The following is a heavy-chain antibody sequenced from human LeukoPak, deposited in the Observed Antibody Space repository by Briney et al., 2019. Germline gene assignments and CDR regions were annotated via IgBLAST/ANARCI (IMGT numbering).Heavy chain of an antibody. CDR3: ARFAYDSSGYYYDY. CDR1: GGSFSGYY. D-gene: IGHD3-22*01. Sequence: NPSETLSLTCAVYGGSFSGYYWSWIRQPPGKGLEWIGEINHSGSTNYNPSLKSRVTISVDTSKNQFSLKLSSVTAADTAVYYCARFAYDSSGYYYDYWGQGTLVTVSS. J-gene: IGHJ4*02. V-gene: IGHV4-34*01. CDR2: INHSGST.